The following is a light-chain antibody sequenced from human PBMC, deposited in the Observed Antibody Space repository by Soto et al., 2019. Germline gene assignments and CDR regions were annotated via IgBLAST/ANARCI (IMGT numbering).Light chain of an antibody. CDR1: SSNIGAGYD. V-gene: IGLV1-40*01. CDR2: GNS. J-gene: IGLJ2*01. CDR3: QSYDSSLSGSVV. Sequence: QSVLTQPPSVSGAPGQRVTISCTGSSSNIGAGYDVHWYQQLPGTAPKLLIYGNSNRPSGVPDRFSGSKSGTSASLAITGXXXXXEADYYCQSYDSSLSGSVVFGGGTKLTVL.